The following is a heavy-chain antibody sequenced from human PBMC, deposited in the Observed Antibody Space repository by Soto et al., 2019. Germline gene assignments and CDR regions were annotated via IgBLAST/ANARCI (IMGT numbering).Heavy chain of an antibody. CDR3: AAPPRY. Sequence: SEPLSLTCTVSGASISSYYWHWIRQPPGKGLEWIGYIYNSGSTNYNPSLKSRVTISVDTSKNQFSLKLTSVTAADTAVYYCAAPPRYWGQGTLVTVS. D-gene: IGHD6-6*01. V-gene: IGHV4-59*01. J-gene: IGHJ4*02. CDR1: GASISSYY. CDR2: IYNSGST.